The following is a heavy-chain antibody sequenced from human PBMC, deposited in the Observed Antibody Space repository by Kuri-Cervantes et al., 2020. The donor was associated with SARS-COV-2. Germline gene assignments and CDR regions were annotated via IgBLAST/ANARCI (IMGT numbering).Heavy chain of an antibody. D-gene: IGHD4-11*01. CDR3: ANLGPGGHAYSFLDC. J-gene: IGHJ4*02. CDR1: GGSLTITNW. V-gene: IGHV4/OR15-8*01. CDR2: IHHSGDT. Sequence: ESLKISCAVSGGSLTITNWWSWVRQPPGKGLEWIGEIHHSGDTSYNSSLKSRVTISLDKSKNQFSLKLNSVTAADTAVYYCANLGPGGHAYSFLDCWGQGTLVTVSS.